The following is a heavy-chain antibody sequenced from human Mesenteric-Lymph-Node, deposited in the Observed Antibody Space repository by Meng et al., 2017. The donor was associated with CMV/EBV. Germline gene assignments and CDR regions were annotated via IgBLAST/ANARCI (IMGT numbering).Heavy chain of an antibody. J-gene: IGHJ6*02. V-gene: IGHV3-21*01. D-gene: IGHD2-2*02. CDR3: ARDRYTNSAPVGYYGMDV. Sequence: GGSLRLSCAASIFTLSCSRMNWVRQAPGKGLEWVSFIMSSNNYIYYADSVKGRFTLSRDNAKNSLCLQMNSLRAEDTVVNCCARDRYTNSAPVGYYGMDVWGQGTTVTVSS. CDR2: IMSSNNYI. CDR1: IFTLSCSR.